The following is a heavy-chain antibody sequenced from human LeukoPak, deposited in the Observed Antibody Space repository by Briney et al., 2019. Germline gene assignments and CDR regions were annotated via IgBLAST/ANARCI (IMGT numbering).Heavy chain of an antibody. CDR1: GGSISSYY. J-gene: IGHJ4*02. D-gene: IGHD6-19*01. CDR3: ARFHSSGLDY. V-gene: IGHV4-59*08. Sequence: SETLSLTRTVSGGSISSYYWSWIRQPPGKGLEWIGLIYYSGSTSYNPSLKSRVTISVDTSKNQFSLKLNSVTAADTAVYYCARFHSSGLDYWGQGTLVTVSS. CDR2: IYYSGST.